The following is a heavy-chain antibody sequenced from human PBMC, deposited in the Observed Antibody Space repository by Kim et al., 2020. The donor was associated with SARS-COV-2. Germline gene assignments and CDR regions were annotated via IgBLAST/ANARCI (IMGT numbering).Heavy chain of an antibody. J-gene: IGHJ4*02. D-gene: IGHD3-9*01. V-gene: IGHV3-33*01. CDR3: ARGTAFDILTGYLSY. CDR2: IWYDGSNK. Sequence: GGSLRLSCAASGFTFSSYGMHWVRQATGKGLEWVAVIWYDGSNKYYADSVKGRFTISRDNSKNTLYLQMNSLRAEDTAVYYCARGTAFDILTGYLSYWGQGTLVTVSS. CDR1: GFTFSSYG.